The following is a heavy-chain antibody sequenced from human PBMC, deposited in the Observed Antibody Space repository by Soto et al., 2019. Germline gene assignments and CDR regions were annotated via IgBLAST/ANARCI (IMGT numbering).Heavy chain of an antibody. J-gene: IGHJ5*02. Sequence: QVQLQESGPGLLKPSQTLSLTCSVSGGSISSGSYYWSWIRQLPGKGLEWIGYIYSSGNTHYNPSLKSRVTISVETSKNQFSLKLSSVTAADTAVYYCARDGSGDWNTWFDPWGQGTLVTVSS. V-gene: IGHV4-31*03. CDR2: IYSSGNT. D-gene: IGHD2-21*02. CDR1: GGSISSGSYY. CDR3: ARDGSGDWNTWFDP.